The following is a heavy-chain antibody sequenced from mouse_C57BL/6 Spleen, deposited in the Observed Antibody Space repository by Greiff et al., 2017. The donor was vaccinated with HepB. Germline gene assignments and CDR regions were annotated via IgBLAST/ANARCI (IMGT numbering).Heavy chain of an antibody. CDR2: NYPGSGST. Sequence: QVQLQQPGAELVKPGASVKMSCKASGYTFTSYWITWVKQRPGQGLEWIGDNYPGSGSTNYNEKFKSKATLTVDTSSSTAYMQLSSLTSEDSAVYYCARSGSSSYYAMDYWGQGTSVTVSS. CDR1: GYTFTSYW. V-gene: IGHV1-55*01. D-gene: IGHD1-1*01. CDR3: ARSGSSSYYAMDY. J-gene: IGHJ4*01.